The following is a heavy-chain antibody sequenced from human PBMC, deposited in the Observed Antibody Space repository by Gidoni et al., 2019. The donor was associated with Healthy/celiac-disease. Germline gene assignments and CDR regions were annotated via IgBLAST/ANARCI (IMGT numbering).Heavy chain of an antibody. CDR1: GFNFSDYY. CDR3: AVYGSGSFYFDPFDY. Sequence: QVQLVESGGGLVKPGGSLRLSCAASGFNFSDYYMSWIRQAPGKGLEWVSYISSSGSTIYYAGSVKGRCTISRDNAKNSLYLQMNSLRAEDTAVYYCAVYGSGSFYFDPFDYWGQGTLVTVSS. D-gene: IGHD3-10*01. J-gene: IGHJ4*02. CDR2: ISSSGSTI. V-gene: IGHV3-11*01.